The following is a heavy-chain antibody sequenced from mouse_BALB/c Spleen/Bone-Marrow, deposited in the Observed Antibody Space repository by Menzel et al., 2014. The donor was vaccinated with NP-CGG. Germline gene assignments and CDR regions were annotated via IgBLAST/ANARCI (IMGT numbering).Heavy chain of an antibody. D-gene: IGHD2-14*01. CDR3: ARDGDYRYAWFSY. CDR2: ISDGGGHT. J-gene: IGHJ3*01. CDR1: GFSFSDHY. V-gene: IGHV5-4*02. Sequence: EVQGVESGGRLVKPGGSLKLSCAASGFSFSDHYMYWVRQTPEKRLEWVAPISDGGGHTYYSDSVKGRFTISRDNAKNNLYLQMSSLKSEDTAMYHCARDGDYRYAWFSYWGQGTPVTVSA.